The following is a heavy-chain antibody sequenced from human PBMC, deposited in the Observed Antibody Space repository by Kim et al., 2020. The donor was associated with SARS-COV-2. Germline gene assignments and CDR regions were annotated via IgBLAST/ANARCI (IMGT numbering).Heavy chain of an antibody. Sequence: GGSLRLSCAASGFTFSSYAMSWVRQAPGKGLEWVSAISGSGGSTYYADSVKGRFTISRDNSKNTLYLQMNSLRAEDTAVYYCAKGEGPRPTAGGMDVWGQGTTVTVSS. CDR1: GFTFSSYA. CDR2: ISGSGGST. V-gene: IGHV3-23*01. J-gene: IGHJ6*02. CDR3: AKGEGPRPTAGGMDV.